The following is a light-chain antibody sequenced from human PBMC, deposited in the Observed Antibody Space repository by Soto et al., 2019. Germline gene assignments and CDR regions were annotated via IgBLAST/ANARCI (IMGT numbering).Light chain of an antibody. CDR1: QSIGEN. CDR2: GAS. J-gene: IGKJ2*01. Sequence: EIEVTQSPATLSVSPGERVTLSCRASQSIGENLAWYQQKPGQAPRLLIYGASTRAAGVPGRFSGSGSGTDFTLTISSLQSEVFAVYYCQQCYRSPSYTFGQGTKLEIK. CDR3: QQCYRSPSYT. V-gene: IGKV3D-15*01.